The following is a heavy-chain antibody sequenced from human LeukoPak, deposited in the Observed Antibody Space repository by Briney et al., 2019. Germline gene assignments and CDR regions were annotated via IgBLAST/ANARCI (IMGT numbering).Heavy chain of an antibody. J-gene: IGHJ3*02. V-gene: IGHV4-38-2*02. CDR3: ATVNNSWYSQYAFDI. Sequence: SETLSLTCTVSGYSISSGYYWSWIRQPPGKGLEWIGSVYHSGSTYYNPSLKSRVTISVDTSKNQFSLKLSSVTAADTAVYYCATVNNSWYSQYAFDIWGQGTMVTVSS. CDR2: VYHSGST. CDR1: GYSISSGYY. D-gene: IGHD6-13*01.